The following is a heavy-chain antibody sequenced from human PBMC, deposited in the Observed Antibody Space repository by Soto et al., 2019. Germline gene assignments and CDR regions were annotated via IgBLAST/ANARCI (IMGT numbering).Heavy chain of an antibody. CDR3: ARFIGNLLLQTTANWFDP. Sequence: SETLSLTCAVSGGSISSGGYSWSWIRQPPGKGLEWIGYIYHSGSTYYNPSLKSRVTISVDRSKNQFSLKLSSVTAADTAVYYCARFIGNLLLQTTANWFDPWGQGTLVTVSS. J-gene: IGHJ5*02. CDR2: IYHSGST. CDR1: GGSISSGGYS. D-gene: IGHD2-2*01. V-gene: IGHV4-30-2*01.